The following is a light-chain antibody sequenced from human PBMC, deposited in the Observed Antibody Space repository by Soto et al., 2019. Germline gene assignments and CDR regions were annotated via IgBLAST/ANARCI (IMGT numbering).Light chain of an antibody. V-gene: IGKV3-15*01. Sequence: EIMMTQSPVTLSVSPGDRATLSCRASQSVSNNLAWYQQKPGQAPRLLIYYASTRATGIPARFSGSGSGTEFTLHISGLQSEDFALYYCQQYNAWPPITFGQGTTGD. CDR3: QQYNAWPPIT. CDR1: QSVSNN. J-gene: IGKJ5*01. CDR2: YAS.